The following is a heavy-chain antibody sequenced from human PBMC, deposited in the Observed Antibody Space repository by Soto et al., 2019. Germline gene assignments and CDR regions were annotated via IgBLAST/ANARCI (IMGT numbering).Heavy chain of an antibody. CDR2: IYYNGRT. V-gene: IGHV4-30-4*01. CDR3: VRVGWIPV. CDR1: HGSISSGDNH. D-gene: IGHD5-18*01. J-gene: IGHJ4*02. Sequence: SETLSLTCSVSHGSISSGDNHWSWIRQPPGKGLEWIGYIYYNGRTDYNPSLKSRVTMSVDTSKNQFSLKLSSVTAADTAVYYCVRVGWIPVRGQGTLVTVSS.